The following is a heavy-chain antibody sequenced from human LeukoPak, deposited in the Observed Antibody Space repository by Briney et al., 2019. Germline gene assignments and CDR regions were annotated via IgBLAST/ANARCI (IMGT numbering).Heavy chain of an antibody. V-gene: IGHV4-4*07. D-gene: IGHD7-27*01. CDR1: GGSITSYY. CDR2: TYNSGNT. CDR3: ARDPGE. Sequence: SETLSLTCTVSGGSITSYYWSWIRQPAGKGLEWIGRTYNSGNTNYNSSLKSRVTMSVDTSKNQFSLKLTSVTAADTAVYYCARDPGEWGQGTLVTVSS. J-gene: IGHJ4*02.